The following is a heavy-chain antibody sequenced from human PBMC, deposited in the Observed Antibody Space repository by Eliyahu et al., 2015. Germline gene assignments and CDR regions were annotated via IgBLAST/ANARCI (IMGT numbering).Heavy chain of an antibody. D-gene: IGHD3-10*01. Sequence: LEWMGGFDPEDGETIYAQKFQGRVTMTEDTSTDTAYMELSSLRSEDTAVYYCATPSYGSGSYLGYYFDYWGQGTLVTVSS. CDR3: ATPSYGSGSYLGYYFDY. J-gene: IGHJ4*02. CDR2: FDPEDGET. V-gene: IGHV1-24*01.